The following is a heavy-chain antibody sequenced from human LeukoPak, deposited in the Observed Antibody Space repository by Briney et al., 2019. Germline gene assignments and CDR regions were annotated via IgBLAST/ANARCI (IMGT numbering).Heavy chain of an antibody. Sequence: GGSLRLSCAASGFTFSSYSMNWVRQAPGKGPEWVSSISSSSSYIYYADSVKGRFTISRDNAKNSLYLQMNSLRAEDTAVYYCARDWDIVVVSGSYYFDYWGQGTLVTVSS. J-gene: IGHJ4*02. CDR1: GFTFSSYS. CDR3: ARDWDIVVVSGSYYFDY. CDR2: ISSSSSYI. V-gene: IGHV3-21*01. D-gene: IGHD2-2*01.